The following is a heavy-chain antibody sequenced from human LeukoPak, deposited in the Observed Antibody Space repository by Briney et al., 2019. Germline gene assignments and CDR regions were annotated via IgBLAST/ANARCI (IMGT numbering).Heavy chain of an antibody. D-gene: IGHD3-22*01. CDR3: ARVDATMIVVVSYYFDY. CDR1: GFTFSDYY. Sequence: GGSLRLSYAASGFTFSDYYMSWIRQAPGKGLEWVSYISSSGSTIYYADSVKGRFTISRDNAKNSLYLQMNSLRAEDTAVYYCARVDATMIVVVSYYFDYWGQGTLVTVSS. J-gene: IGHJ4*02. CDR2: ISSSGSTI. V-gene: IGHV3-11*04.